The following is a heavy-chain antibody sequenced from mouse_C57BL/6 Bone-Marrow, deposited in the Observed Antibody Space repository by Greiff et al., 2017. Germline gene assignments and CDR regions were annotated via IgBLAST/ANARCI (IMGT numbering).Heavy chain of an antibody. CDR3: ARMGKWLRRFAY. D-gene: IGHD2-2*01. CDR1: GFTFSDYG. J-gene: IGHJ3*01. V-gene: IGHV5-17*01. Sequence: EVKLMESGGGLVKPGGSLKLSCAASGFTFSDYGMHWVRQAPEKGLEWVAYISSGSSTIYYADTVKGRFTISRDNAKNTLFLQMTSLRSEDTDMYYGARMGKWLRRFAYWGQGTLVTVSA. CDR2: ISSGSSTI.